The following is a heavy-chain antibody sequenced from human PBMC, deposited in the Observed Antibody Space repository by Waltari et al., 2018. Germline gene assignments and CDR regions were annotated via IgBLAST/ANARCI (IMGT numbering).Heavy chain of an antibody. V-gene: IGHV1-2*02. CDR2: INPNSGDT. J-gene: IGHJ4*02. CDR3: ARLQLATAFDY. CDR1: GYTFTGYY. D-gene: IGHD2-2*01. Sequence: QVQLVQSGAEVKEPGASVKVSCKASGYTFTGYYMHWVRQAPGQGLEWMGGINPNSGDTNYAQKFQGRVTMTRDTSISTASMELSRLRSDDTAVYYCARLQLATAFDYWGQGTLVTVSS.